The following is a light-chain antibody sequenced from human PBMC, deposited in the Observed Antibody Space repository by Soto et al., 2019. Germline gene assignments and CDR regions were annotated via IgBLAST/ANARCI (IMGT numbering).Light chain of an antibody. CDR3: QAWDSSTVV. CDR2: QDS. CDR1: KLGDKY. V-gene: IGLV3-1*01. Sequence: SYELTQPPSVSVSPGQTVSITCSGDKLGDKYACWYQQKPGQSPVVVIYQDSKRPSGIPERFSGSKSGNTVALTISGTQAMDEAAYYCQAWDSSTVVFGGGTQLTVL. J-gene: IGLJ2*01.